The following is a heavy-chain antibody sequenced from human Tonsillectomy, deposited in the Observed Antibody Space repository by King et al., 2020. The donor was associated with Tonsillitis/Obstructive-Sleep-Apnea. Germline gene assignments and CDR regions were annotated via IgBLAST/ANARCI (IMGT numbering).Heavy chain of an antibody. J-gene: IGHJ4*01. CDR2: IIPIFGAA. V-gene: IGHV1-69*12. CDR3: ARGLPRMGSDH. D-gene: IGHD4-11*01. Sequence: QLVQSGAELRKPGSSVKVSCKASGGTFSADVFSWVRQAPGQGLECVGEIIPIFGAAHFAQKFQDRVTITANESTSTTYLELSSLRSEDTAVYYCARGLPRMGSDHWGHGNLVTVSS. CDR1: GGTFSADV.